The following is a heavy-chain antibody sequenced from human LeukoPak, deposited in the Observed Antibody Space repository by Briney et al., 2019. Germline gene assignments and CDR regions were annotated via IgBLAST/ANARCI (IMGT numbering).Heavy chain of an antibody. D-gene: IGHD2-2*01. V-gene: IGHV3-9*01. J-gene: IGHJ4*02. Sequence: GGSLRLSCAASGFTFDDYAMHWVRQAPGKGLEWVSGISWNSGSIGYADSVKGRFTISRDSAKNSLYLQMNSLRAEDTALYYCAKDTGLVPAAYYFDYWGQGTLVTVSS. CDR2: ISWNSGSI. CDR3: AKDTGLVPAAYYFDY. CDR1: GFTFDDYA.